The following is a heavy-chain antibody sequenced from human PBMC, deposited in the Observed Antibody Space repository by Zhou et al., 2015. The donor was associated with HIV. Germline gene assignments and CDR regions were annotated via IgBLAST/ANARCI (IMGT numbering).Heavy chain of an antibody. CDR2: ISYDGNNK. D-gene: IGHD6-6*01. CDR1: GFTFSSYG. CDR3: ARLIAARYWFFDL. Sequence: QVQLVESGGGVVQPGKSLRLSCAASGFTFSSYGMHWVRQAPGKGLEWVAVISYDGNNKYYADSVTGRFTVSRDNSKNTLYLQMDSLRAEDTAVYYCARLIAARYWFFDLWGLAPWSLSPQ. V-gene: IGHV3-30*03. J-gene: IGHJ2*01.